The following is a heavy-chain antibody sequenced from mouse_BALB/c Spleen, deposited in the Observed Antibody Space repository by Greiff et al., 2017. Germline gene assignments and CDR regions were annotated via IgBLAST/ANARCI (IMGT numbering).Heavy chain of an antibody. CDR2: IYPSDSYT. CDR1: GYTFTSYW. D-gene: IGHD1-2*01. J-gene: IGHJ3*01. Sequence: QVQLQQPGAELVRPGASVKLSCKASGYTFTSYWINWVKQRPGQGLEWIGNIYPSDSYTNYNQKFKDKATLTVDKSSSTAYMQLSSPTSEDSAVYYCTREGTTARWFAYWGQGTLVTVSA. V-gene: IGHV1-69*02. CDR3: TREGTTARWFAY.